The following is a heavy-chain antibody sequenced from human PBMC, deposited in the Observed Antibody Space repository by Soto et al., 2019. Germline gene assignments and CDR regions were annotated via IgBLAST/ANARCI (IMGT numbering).Heavy chain of an antibody. CDR1: GFTFSSYA. V-gene: IGHV3-23*01. CDR3: AKAQDDYDFWSGYYKWFDP. Sequence: GGSLRLSCAASGFTFSSYAMSWVRQAPGKGLEWVSAISGSGGSTYYADSVKGRFTISRDNSKNTLYLQMNSLRAEDTAVYYCAKAQDDYDFWSGYYKWFDPWGQGTLVTVSS. D-gene: IGHD3-3*01. CDR2: ISGSGGST. J-gene: IGHJ5*02.